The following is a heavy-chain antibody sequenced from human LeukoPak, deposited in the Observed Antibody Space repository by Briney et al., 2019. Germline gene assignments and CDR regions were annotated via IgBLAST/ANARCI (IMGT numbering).Heavy chain of an antibody. J-gene: IGHJ4*02. V-gene: IGHV4-31*11. CDR3: ARSKDGYNYFDY. Sequence: SETLSLTCAVSGGSFSSDGYSWNWIRQPPGKGLEWIGYIYYSGRTYYSPSLKSRVSISVDTSKNQFSLKLNSVTAADTALYYCARSKDGYNYFDYWGQGTLVTASS. D-gene: IGHD5-24*01. CDR1: GGSFSSDGYS. CDR2: IYYSGRT.